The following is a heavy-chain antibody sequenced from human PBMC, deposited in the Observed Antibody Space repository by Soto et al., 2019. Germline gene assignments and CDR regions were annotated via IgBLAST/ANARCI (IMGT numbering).Heavy chain of an antibody. CDR1: GFTFSSYA. CDR3: AKSPAWTSMITFGGVIVTFDY. J-gene: IGHJ4*02. D-gene: IGHD3-16*02. V-gene: IGHV3-23*01. CDR2: ISGSGGST. Sequence: EVQLLESGGGLVQPGGSLRLSCAASGFTFSSYAMSWVRQAPGKGLEWVSAISGSGGSTYYADSVKGRFTISRDNSKNTLYLQMNSLRAEDTAVYYCAKSPAWTSMITFGGVIVTFDYWGQGTLVTVSS.